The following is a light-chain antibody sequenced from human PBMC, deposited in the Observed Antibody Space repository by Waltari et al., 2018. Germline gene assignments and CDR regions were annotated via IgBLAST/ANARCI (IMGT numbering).Light chain of an antibody. Sequence: SHELTQPPSVSVSPGQTATITCSGETLSTQYVSWYQHKPGPAPVLLIYKDTERPSGIPDRVAGSSSGTSVTLTISGVQAEDEADYYCQVADSTVTYVFGPGTKVIVL. CDR3: QVADSTVTYV. V-gene: IGLV3-25*03. CDR2: KDT. J-gene: IGLJ1*01. CDR1: TLSTQY.